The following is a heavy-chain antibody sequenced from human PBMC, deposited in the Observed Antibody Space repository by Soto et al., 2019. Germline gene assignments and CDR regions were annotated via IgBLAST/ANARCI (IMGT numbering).Heavy chain of an antibody. J-gene: IGHJ4*02. CDR3: AVRKTGSYFDY. CDR2: ISSSGGRT. CDR1: GFTFSSYA. Sequence: EVQLLESGGGLVQTGGSLTLSCAASGFTFSSYAMSWVRQAPGKGLEWVSAISSSGGRTYYADSVQGRFTISRDNSKNTLYLQMNSLRAEDTALYYCAVRKTGSYFDYWGQGTLVTVSS. D-gene: IGHD1-26*01. V-gene: IGHV3-23*01.